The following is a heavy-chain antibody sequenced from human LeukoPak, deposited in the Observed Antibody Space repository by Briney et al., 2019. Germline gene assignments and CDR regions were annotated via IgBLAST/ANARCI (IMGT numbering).Heavy chain of an antibody. D-gene: IGHD5-24*01. V-gene: IGHV3-30-3*01. J-gene: IGHJ4*02. CDR1: GFTFSSYA. CDR3: ARDWVYKIDY. Sequence: GGSLRLSCAASGFTFSSYAMHWVRQAPGKGLEWVAVISYDGSNKYYADSVKGRFTISRDNAKNTLILQMNSLRVEDTAVYYCARDWVYKIDYWGRGTLVTVSS. CDR2: ISYDGSNK.